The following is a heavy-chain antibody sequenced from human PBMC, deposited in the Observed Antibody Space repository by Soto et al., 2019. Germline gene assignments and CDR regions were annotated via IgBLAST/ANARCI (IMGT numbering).Heavy chain of an antibody. V-gene: IGHV4-39*01. CDR3: ARPRKWSGKGYNWFDP. CDR2: IYYSGST. Sequence: SETLSLTCTVSGGSISSSSYYWGWIRQPPGKGLEWIGSIYYSGSTYYDPSLKSRVTISVDTSKNQFSLKLSSVTAADTAVYYCARPRKWSGKGYNWFDPWGQGTLVTVSS. D-gene: IGHD3-10*01. J-gene: IGHJ5*02. CDR1: GGSISSSSYY.